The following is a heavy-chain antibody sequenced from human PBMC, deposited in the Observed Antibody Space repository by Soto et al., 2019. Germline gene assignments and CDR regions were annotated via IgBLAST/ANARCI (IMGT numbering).Heavy chain of an antibody. V-gene: IGHV3-66*01. J-gene: IGHJ4*02. CDR2: IYSGGST. D-gene: IGHD6-19*01. CDR3: ARVSGSGWYRYLSY. CDR1: GFTVSSNY. Sequence: EVQLVESGGGLVQPGGSLRLSCAASGFTVSSNYMSWVRQAPGKGLEWVSVIYSGGSTYYADSVKGRFTISRDNSKNTLYLQMNSLRAEDTAVYYCARVSGSGWYRYLSYWGQGTLVTVSS.